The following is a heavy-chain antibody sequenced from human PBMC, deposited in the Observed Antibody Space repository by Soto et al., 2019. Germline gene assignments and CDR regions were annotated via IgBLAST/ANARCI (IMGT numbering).Heavy chain of an antibody. CDR2: IYYSGST. CDR3: ASYYYDSSGYYYVPGVY. V-gene: IGHV4-39*01. D-gene: IGHD3-22*01. CDR1: GGSISSSSYY. J-gene: IGHJ4*02. Sequence: PSETMCLTCPVAGGSISSSSYYWGWIRQPPGKGLEWIGSIYYSGSTYYNPSLKSRVTISVDTSKNQFSLKLSSVTAADTAVYYCASYYYDSSGYYYVPGVYWGQGTLVTVSS.